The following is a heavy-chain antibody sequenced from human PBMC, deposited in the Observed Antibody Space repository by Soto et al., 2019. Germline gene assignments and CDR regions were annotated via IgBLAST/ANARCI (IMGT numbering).Heavy chain of an antibody. CDR1: GFTFSSYS. Sequence: GGSLRLSCAASGFTFSSYSMNWVRQAPGKGLEWVSSISSSSSYIYYADSVKGRFTISRDNAKNSLYLQMNSLRAEDTAVYYCARVHYDILTGYYYYYYGMDVWGQGTTVTVSS. CDR2: ISSSSSYI. D-gene: IGHD3-9*01. CDR3: ARVHYDILTGYYYYYYGMDV. V-gene: IGHV3-21*01. J-gene: IGHJ6*02.